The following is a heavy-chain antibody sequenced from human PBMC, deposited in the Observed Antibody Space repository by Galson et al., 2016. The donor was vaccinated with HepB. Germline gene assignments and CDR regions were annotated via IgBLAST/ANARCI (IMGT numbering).Heavy chain of an antibody. CDR3: AKDPAFTDAFDV. Sequence: SLRLSCAASGFTFSGYGMHWVRQGPGKGLEWVSTVNVYDEDTHYADSVRGRFTISRDNSKNTLHLQMNDLRAEDTAPYYCAKDPAFTDAFDVWGPGTLVTVSS. CDR2: VNVYDEDT. CDR1: GFTFSGYG. J-gene: IGHJ3*01. V-gene: IGHV3-23*01.